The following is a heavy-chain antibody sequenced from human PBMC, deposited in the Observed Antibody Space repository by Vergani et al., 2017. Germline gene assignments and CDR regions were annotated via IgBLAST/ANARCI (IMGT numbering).Heavy chain of an antibody. CDR3: ARVMYRDEASTGYRLEGMDI. CDR1: GGSFNTYY. V-gene: IGHV4-59*13. D-gene: IGHD3-9*01. Sequence: QVQLEESGPGLVKPSETLSLTFTVSGGSFNTYYWSWIRQSPGKGLEWIGYIYSTGSTNYNPSLNSRVTMSVDTSKNQLSLKLRSVTAADTAVYFCARVMYRDEASTGYRLEGMDIWGQGTTVTISS. J-gene: IGHJ6*02. CDR2: IYSTGST.